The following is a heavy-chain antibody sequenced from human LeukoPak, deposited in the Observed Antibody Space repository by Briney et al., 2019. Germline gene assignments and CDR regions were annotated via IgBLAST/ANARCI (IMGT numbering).Heavy chain of an antibody. CDR3: AKDGAYSSGWYDGYYYYYMDV. Sequence: GGSLRLSCAASGFTFSSYGMHWVRQAPGKGLEWVAFIRYDGSNKYYADSVKGRFTISRDNSKNTLYLQMNSLRAEDTAVYYCAKDGAYSSGWYDGYYYYYMDVWGKGTTVTVSS. CDR2: IRYDGSNK. J-gene: IGHJ6*03. V-gene: IGHV3-30*02. CDR1: GFTFSSYG. D-gene: IGHD6-19*01.